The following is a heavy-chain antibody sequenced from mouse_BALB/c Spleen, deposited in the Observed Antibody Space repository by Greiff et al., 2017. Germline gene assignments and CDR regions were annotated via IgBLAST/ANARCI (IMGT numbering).Heavy chain of an antibody. CDR3: AREEGNYDPWFAY. Sequence: VQLKESGGDLVKPGGSLKLSCAASGFTFSSYGMSWVRQTPDKRLEWVATISSGGSYTYYPDSVKGRFTISRDNAKNTLYLQMSSLKSEDTAMYYCAREEGNYDPWFAYWGQGTLVTVSA. CDR2: ISSGGSYT. J-gene: IGHJ3*01. V-gene: IGHV5-6*01. D-gene: IGHD2-1*01. CDR1: GFTFSSYG.